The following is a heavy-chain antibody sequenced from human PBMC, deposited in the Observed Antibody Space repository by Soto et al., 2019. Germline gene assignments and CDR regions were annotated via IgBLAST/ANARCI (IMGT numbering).Heavy chain of an antibody. D-gene: IGHD3-22*01. CDR3: ARTLRRSSGYYLSFSWFDP. V-gene: IGHV4-59*01. Sequence: PSETLSLTCTVSGGSISSYYWSWIRQPPGKGLEWIGYIYYSGSTNYNPSLKSRVTISVDTSKNQFSLKLSSVTAADTAVYYCARTLRRSSGYYLSFSWFDPWGQGTLVTVSS. J-gene: IGHJ5*02. CDR2: IYYSGST. CDR1: GGSISSYY.